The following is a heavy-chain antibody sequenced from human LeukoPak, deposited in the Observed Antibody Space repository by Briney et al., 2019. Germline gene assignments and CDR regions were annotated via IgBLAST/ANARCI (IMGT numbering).Heavy chain of an antibody. D-gene: IGHD4-11*01. CDR3: ARVQFNYYYFDY. V-gene: IGHV1-69*05. J-gene: IGHJ4*02. CDR2: IIPIFGTS. Sequence: GIIPIFGTSTYAQKFQGRVRITTDETTSREYMELSSLRSEDTAVYYCARVQFNYYYFDYWGQGTLVTVS.